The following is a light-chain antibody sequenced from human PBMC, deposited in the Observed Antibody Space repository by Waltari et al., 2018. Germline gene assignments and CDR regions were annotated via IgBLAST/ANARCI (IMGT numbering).Light chain of an antibody. CDR1: SSNIGSTY. CDR2: RNN. J-gene: IGLJ1*01. CDR3: AAWDDSLSGYV. Sequence: QSVLTQPPSASGTPGQRVTISCSGSSSNIGSTYVYWYQQLPGTTPKLLSYRNNQRPSGVPDRFSGSKSGTSASLAISGLRSEDEADYYCAAWDDSLSGYVFGTGTKVTVL. V-gene: IGLV1-47*01.